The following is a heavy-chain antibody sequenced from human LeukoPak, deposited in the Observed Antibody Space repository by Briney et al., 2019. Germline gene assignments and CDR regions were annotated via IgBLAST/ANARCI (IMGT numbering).Heavy chain of an antibody. Sequence: GGSLRLSCAASGFTFSSYSMNWVRQAPGKGLEWVSSISSSSSYIYYVDSVKGRFTISRDNAKNSLYLQMNSLRAEDTAVYYCARASGYTSGWYDDAFDIWGQGTMVTVSS. CDR3: ARASGYTSGWYDDAFDI. V-gene: IGHV3-21*01. CDR2: ISSSSSYI. D-gene: IGHD6-19*01. J-gene: IGHJ3*02. CDR1: GFTFSSYS.